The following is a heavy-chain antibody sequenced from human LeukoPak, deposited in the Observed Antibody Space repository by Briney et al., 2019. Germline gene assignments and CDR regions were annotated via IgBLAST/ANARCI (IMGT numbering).Heavy chain of an antibody. J-gene: IGHJ1*01. CDR3: ARTHDSRGEGFQH. Sequence: PSENLSLTCAVSGGSISSGGYSWSWIRQPPGKGLEWIGYIYHSGSTYYNPALMSLVTISVDRSKNQFSLKLSSVTAADTAVYYCARTHDSRGEGFQHWGQGTLVTVSS. V-gene: IGHV4-30-2*01. CDR2: IYHSGST. D-gene: IGHD3-22*01. CDR1: GGSISSGGYS.